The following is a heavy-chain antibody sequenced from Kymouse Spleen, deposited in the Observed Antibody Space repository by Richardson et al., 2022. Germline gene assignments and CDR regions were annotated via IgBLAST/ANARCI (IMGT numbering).Heavy chain of an antibody. CDR3: ARDLILWFGEPTPDY. V-gene: IGHV3-33*01. D-gene: IGHD3-10*01. CDR1: GFTFSSYG. CDR2: IWYDGSNK. Sequence: QVQLVESGGGVVQPGRSLRLSCAASGFTFSSYGMHWVRQAPGKGLEWVAVIWYDGSNKYYADSVKGRFTISRDNSKNTLYLQMNSLRAEDTAVYYCARDLILWFGEPTPDYWGQGTLVTVSS. J-gene: IGHJ4*02.